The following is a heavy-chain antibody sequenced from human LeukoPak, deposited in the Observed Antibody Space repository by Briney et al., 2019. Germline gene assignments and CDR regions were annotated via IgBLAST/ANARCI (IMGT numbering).Heavy chain of an antibody. J-gene: IGHJ4*02. Sequence: GGSLRLSCAASGFTFRSYGMHWVRQAQGKGLEWVAVIWSDGSQQPYADSVKGRFTISRDNSKNTLYLQMNSLRVDDTAVYYCARSSDSSDLGYWGQGTLVTVSS. CDR3: ARSSDSSDLGY. CDR1: GFTFRSYG. D-gene: IGHD6-25*01. CDR2: IWSDGSQQ. V-gene: IGHV3-33*01.